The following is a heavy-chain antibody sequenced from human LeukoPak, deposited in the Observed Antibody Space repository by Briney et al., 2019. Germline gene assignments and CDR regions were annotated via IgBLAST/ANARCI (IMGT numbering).Heavy chain of an antibody. D-gene: IGHD3-10*01. V-gene: IGHV1-69*13. CDR1: GGTFSSYA. J-gene: IGHJ6*02. CDR3: ARSGVHPYYYYGMDV. CDR2: IIPIFGTA. Sequence: SVKVSCTASGGTFSSYAISWVRQAPGQGLEWMGGIIPIFGTANYAQKFQGRVTITADESTSTAYMELSSLRSEDTAVYYCARSGVHPYYYYGMDVWGQGTTVTVSS.